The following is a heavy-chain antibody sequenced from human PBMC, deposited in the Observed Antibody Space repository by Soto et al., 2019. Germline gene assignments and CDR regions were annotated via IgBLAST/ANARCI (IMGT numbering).Heavy chain of an antibody. CDR3: ARGWIIAAGTIGWFDP. Sequence: QVQLQQWGAGLLKPSETLSLTCAVYGGSFSGYYWSWIRQPPGKGLEWIGEINHSGSTNYNPSLKSGVTISVDTSKNQFSLKLSSVTAADTAVYYCARGWIIAAGTIGWFDPWGQGTLVTVSS. D-gene: IGHD6-13*01. J-gene: IGHJ5*02. CDR2: INHSGST. CDR1: GGSFSGYY. V-gene: IGHV4-34*01.